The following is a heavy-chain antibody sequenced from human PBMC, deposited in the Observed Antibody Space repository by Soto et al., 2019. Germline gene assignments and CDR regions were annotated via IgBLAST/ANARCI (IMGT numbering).Heavy chain of an antibody. CDR3: ASGRFGELFITY. CDR1: GGSISSSNW. V-gene: IGHV4-4*02. J-gene: IGHJ4*02. D-gene: IGHD3-10*01. CDR2: IYHSGSA. Sequence: SETLSLTCAVSGGSISSSNWWSWVRQPPGKGLEWIGEIYHSGSANYNPSLKSRVTISVDKSKNQFSLKLSSVTAADTAVYYCASGRFGELFITYWGQRTLVTVSS.